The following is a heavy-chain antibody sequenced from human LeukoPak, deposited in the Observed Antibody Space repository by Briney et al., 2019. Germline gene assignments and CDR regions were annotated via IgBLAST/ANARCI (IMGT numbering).Heavy chain of an antibody. Sequence: SETLSLTCTVSGGSISSGDYYWSWLRQPPGKGLEWIGYIYYSGSTYYNPSLKSRVTISVDTSKNQFSLKLSSVTAADTAVYYCARGYYYDSSGYYFDYWGQGTLVTVSS. D-gene: IGHD3-22*01. CDR2: IYYSGST. CDR3: ARGYYYDSSGYYFDY. J-gene: IGHJ4*02. V-gene: IGHV4-30-4*01. CDR1: GGSISSGDYY.